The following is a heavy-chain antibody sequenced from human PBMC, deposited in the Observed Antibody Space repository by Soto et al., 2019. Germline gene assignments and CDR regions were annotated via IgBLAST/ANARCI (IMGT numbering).Heavy chain of an antibody. CDR1: GYTFTSYG. D-gene: IGHD3-22*01. CDR2: ISTYNGNT. V-gene: IGHV1-18*01. Sequence: ASVKVSCKASGYTFTSYGISWVRQAPGQGLEWMGWISTYNGNTNFTQKLQGRVTMTTDTSTSTAYMELRSLRSEDTAVYYCARGSGPMIEWHWGQGTLVTVSS. CDR3: ARGSGPMIEWH. J-gene: IGHJ4*02.